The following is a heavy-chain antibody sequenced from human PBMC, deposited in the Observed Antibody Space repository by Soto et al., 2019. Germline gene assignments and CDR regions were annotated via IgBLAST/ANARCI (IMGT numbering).Heavy chain of an antibody. CDR2: IKQDGSEK. D-gene: IGHD2-15*01. V-gene: IGHV3-7*01. CDR1: GFTFSSYW. J-gene: IGHJ4*02. Sequence: GGSLRLSCAASGFTFSSYWMSWVRQAPGKGLEWVANIKQDGSEKYYVDSVKGRFTISRDNAKNSLYLQMNSLRAEDTAVYYCARGGPHCSGGSCYLVGKDYFDYWGQGTLVTVSS. CDR3: ARGGPHCSGGSCYLVGKDYFDY.